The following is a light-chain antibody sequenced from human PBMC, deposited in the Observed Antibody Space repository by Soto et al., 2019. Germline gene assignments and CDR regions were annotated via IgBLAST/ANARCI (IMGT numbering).Light chain of an antibody. CDR1: QSISSY. V-gene: IGKV1-39*01. J-gene: IGKJ5*01. CDR3: QKTYGSPIN. CDR2: AAS. Sequence: DTQMNQSPSSLSASVGDIIAITCRASQSISSYLNWYQQKPGKAPKLLISAASILQSGVPSRFSGSGSGTDFTLTISNLQPEDFAGYYCQKTYGSPINFGQGTRLEIK.